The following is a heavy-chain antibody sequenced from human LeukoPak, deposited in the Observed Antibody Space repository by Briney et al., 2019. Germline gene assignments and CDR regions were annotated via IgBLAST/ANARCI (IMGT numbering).Heavy chain of an antibody. D-gene: IGHD6-6*01. V-gene: IGHV3-21*01. CDR1: GFTFSSYS. J-gene: IGHJ4*02. CDR2: ISSSSSYI. Sequence: PGGSLRLSCAASGFTFSSYSMNWVRQAPGKGLEWVSSISSSSSYIYYADSVKGRFTISRDNAKNSLYLQMNSLRAEDTAVYYCAREGMAYSSSGAAPFSWGQGTLVTVSS. CDR3: AREGMAYSSSGAAPFS.